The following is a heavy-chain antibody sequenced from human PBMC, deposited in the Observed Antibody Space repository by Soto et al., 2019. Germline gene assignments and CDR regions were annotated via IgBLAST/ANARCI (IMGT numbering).Heavy chain of an antibody. Sequence: EVQLVESGGGLVQPGGSLRLSCAASGFTFSSYEMNWVRQAPGKGLEWVSYISSSGSTIYYADSVKGRFTISRDNAKNSLYLQMNSLRAEDTAVYYCARVGQLQYYYYGMDVWGQGTTVTVSS. CDR2: ISSSGSTI. D-gene: IGHD1-26*01. J-gene: IGHJ6*02. V-gene: IGHV3-48*03. CDR1: GFTFSSYE. CDR3: ARVGQLQYYYYGMDV.